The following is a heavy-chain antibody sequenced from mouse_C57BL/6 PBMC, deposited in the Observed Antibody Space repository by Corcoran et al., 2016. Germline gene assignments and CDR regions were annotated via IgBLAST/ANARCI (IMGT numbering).Heavy chain of an antibody. CDR2: INTYSGVP. CDR3: ARERYSNYVGYAMDY. J-gene: IGHJ4*01. CDR1: GYTFTTYG. V-gene: IGHV9-3*01. Sequence: QIQLVQSGPELKKPGETVKISCKASGYTFTTYGMSWVKQAPGKGLKWMGWINTYSGVPTYADDFKGRFAFSLETSASTAYLQINNLKNEDTATYFCARERYSNYVGYAMDYWGQGTSVTVSS. D-gene: IGHD2-5*01.